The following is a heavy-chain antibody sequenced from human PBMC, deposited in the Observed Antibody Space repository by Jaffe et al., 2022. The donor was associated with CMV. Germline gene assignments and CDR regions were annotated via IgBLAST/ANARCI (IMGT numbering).Heavy chain of an antibody. D-gene: IGHD2-15*01. CDR3: ARLGYCSGGSCSLTYYFDY. CDR2: INHSGST. V-gene: IGHV4-34*01. CDR1: GGSFSGYY. Sequence: QVQLQQWGAGLLKPSETLSLTCAVYGGSFSGYYWSWIRQPPGKGLEWIGEINHSGSTNYNPSLKSRVTISVDTSKNQFSLKLSSVTAADTAVYYCARLGYCSGGSCSLTYYFDYWGQGTLVTVSS. J-gene: IGHJ4*02.